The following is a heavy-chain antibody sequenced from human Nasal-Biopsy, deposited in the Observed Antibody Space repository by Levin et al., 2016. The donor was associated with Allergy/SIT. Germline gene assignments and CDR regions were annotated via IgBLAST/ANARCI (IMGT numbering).Heavy chain of an antibody. V-gene: IGHV4-39*01. CDR3: ARHIEYGTHYDTGYFGP. CDR1: GGSISSGNYY. Sequence: SETLSFTCLVSGGSISSGNYYWAWIRQPPGRGLEWIGSIHANGRTYYKVSLESPVTLSIDTAKNQFSLKLSSVTAADTALYYCARHIEYGTHYDTGYFGPWGQGTLVTVSS. CDR2: IHANGRT. J-gene: IGHJ5*02. D-gene: IGHD2/OR15-2a*01.